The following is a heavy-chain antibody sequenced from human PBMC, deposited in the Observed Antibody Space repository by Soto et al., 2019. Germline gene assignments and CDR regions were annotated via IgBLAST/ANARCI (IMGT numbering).Heavy chain of an antibody. J-gene: IGHJ6*02. CDR1: GFTLSSCA. CDR2: ISYDGSNK. CDR3: ARDREQLPDYHCYGLAV. D-gene: IGHD6-6*01. Sequence: GRSLRLSRAASGFTLSSCAMHGVRQAPGKGLEWVAVISYDGSNKYYADSVKGRFTISRDNSKNTLYLQMNSLRAEDTAVYYCARDREQLPDYHCYGLAVWGQGTTVTVSS. V-gene: IGHV3-30-3*01.